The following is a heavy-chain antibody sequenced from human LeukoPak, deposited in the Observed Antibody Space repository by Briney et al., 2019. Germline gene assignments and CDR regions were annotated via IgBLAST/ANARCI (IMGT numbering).Heavy chain of an antibody. V-gene: IGHV4-34*01. CDR2: INHSGST. Sequence: PSETLSLTCAVYGGSFSGYYWSWIRQPPGKGLEWIREINHSGSTNYNPSLKSRVTISVDTSKNQFSLKLSSVTAADTAVYYCARLIPMVRRYGMDVWGQGTTVTVSS. D-gene: IGHD3-10*01. J-gene: IGHJ6*02. CDR1: GGSFSGYY. CDR3: ARLIPMVRRYGMDV.